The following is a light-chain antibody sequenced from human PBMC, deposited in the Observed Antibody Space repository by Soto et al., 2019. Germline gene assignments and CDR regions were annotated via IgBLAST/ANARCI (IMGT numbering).Light chain of an antibody. V-gene: IGKV3-20*01. Sequence: EIVLTQSPGTLSLSPGDRATLSCRASQSVNSNYLAWYQRKPGQAPRLLIYGASNRATDIPYRFSASGSGTDFSITITRLEAEDFVVYYCQQYDSTPPTFGQGTKVEVE. CDR3: QQYDSTPPT. CDR2: GAS. CDR1: QSVNSNY. J-gene: IGKJ1*01.